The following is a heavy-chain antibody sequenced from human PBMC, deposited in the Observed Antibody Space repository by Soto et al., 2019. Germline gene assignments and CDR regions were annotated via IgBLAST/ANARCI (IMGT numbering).Heavy chain of an antibody. J-gene: IGHJ4*02. V-gene: IGHV4-39*01. CDR1: GGSISSSSYS. D-gene: IGHD3-22*01. CDR2: IYYSGST. Sequence: PSETLSLTCTVSGGSISSSSYSWGWIRQPPGKGLEWIGSIYYSGSTYYNPSLKSRVTISVDTSKNQFSLKLSSVTAADTAVYYCARLFVNHYYDSSGYDEKRGFDYWGQGTLVTVS. CDR3: ARLFVNHYYDSSGYDEKRGFDY.